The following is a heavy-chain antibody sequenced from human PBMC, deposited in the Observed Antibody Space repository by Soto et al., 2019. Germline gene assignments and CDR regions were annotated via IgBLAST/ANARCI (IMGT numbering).Heavy chain of an antibody. D-gene: IGHD3-22*01. J-gene: IGHJ4*02. V-gene: IGHV3-30-3*01. CDR1: GFTFSSYA. CDR3: FVAITMIVVDY. Sequence: LRLSCAASGFTFSSYAMHWVRQAPGKGLEWVAVISYDGSNKYYADSVKGRFTISRDNSKNTLYLQMNSLRAEDTAVYYCFVAITMIVVDYWGQGTLVTVSS. CDR2: ISYDGSNK.